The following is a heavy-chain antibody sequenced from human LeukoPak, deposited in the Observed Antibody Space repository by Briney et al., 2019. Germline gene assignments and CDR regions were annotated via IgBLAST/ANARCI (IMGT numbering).Heavy chain of an antibody. J-gene: IGHJ4*02. V-gene: IGHV3-23*01. D-gene: IGHD3-22*01. CDR3: ARAYGSSGYFQLPIDY. Sequence: GGSLRLSCAASGFTFSSDWMNWVRQAPGKGLEWVSGITGGGTTTHHADSVKGRFTISRDNSKNTLFLQMNSLRVEDTALYYCARAYGSSGYFQLPIDYWGQGTLVTVSS. CDR2: ITGGGTTT. CDR1: GFTFSSDW.